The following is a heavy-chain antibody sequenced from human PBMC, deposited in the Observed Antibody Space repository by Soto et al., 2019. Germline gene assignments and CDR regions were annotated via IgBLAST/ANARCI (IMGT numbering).Heavy chain of an antibody. D-gene: IGHD3-10*01. V-gene: IGHV4-59*01. J-gene: IGHJ5*02. Sequence: KPSETLSLTCTVSGGSISSYYWSWIRQPPGKGLEWIGYIYYSGSTNYNPSLKSRVTISVDTSKNQFSLKLSSVTAADTAVYYCARDLGSGSYPNWFDPWGQGTLVTVSS. CDR1: GGSISSYY. CDR3: ARDLGSGSYPNWFDP. CDR2: IYYSGST.